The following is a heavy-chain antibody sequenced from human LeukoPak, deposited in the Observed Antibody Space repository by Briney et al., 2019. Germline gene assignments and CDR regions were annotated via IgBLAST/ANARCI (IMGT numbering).Heavy chain of an antibody. CDR1: GFTFSSYA. CDR3: AKGRFQYQLLGDVDY. CDR2: ISGSGGST. Sequence: GGSLRLSCAASGFTFSSYAMSWVRQAPGKGLEWVSAISGSGGSTYYADPVKGRFTISRDNSKNTLYLQMNSLRAEDTAVYYCAKGRFQYQLLGDVDYWGQGTLVTVSS. J-gene: IGHJ4*02. D-gene: IGHD2-2*01. V-gene: IGHV3-23*01.